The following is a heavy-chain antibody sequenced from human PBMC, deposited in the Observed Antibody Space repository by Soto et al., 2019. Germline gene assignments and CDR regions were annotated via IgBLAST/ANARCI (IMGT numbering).Heavy chain of an antibody. D-gene: IGHD3-22*01. CDR1: GFTFSSYA. CDR2: ISYDGSNK. Sequence: QVQLVESGGGVVQPGRSPRLSCAASGFTFSSYAMHWVRQAPGKGLEWVAVISYDGSNKYHADSVKGRFTISRDNSKNTLYLQMNSLRAEDTAVYYCARAGGGFTMIVVIRFDYWGQGTLVTVSS. CDR3: ARAGGGFTMIVVIRFDY. J-gene: IGHJ4*02. V-gene: IGHV3-30-3*01.